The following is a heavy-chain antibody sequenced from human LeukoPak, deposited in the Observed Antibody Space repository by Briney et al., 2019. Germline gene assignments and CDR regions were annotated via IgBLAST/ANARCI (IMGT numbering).Heavy chain of an antibody. J-gene: IGHJ6*02. CDR2: IYYSGST. Sequence: SETLSVTCTVSGGSISSYYWSWIRQPPGKGLEWIGYIYYSGSTNYNPSLKSRVTISVDTSKNQFSLKLSSVTAADTAVYYCARERIRLAAASEEYYYYYYGMDVWGQGTTVTVSS. CDR3: ARERIRLAAASEEYYYYYYGMDV. V-gene: IGHV4-59*12. CDR1: GGSISSYY. D-gene: IGHD6-13*01.